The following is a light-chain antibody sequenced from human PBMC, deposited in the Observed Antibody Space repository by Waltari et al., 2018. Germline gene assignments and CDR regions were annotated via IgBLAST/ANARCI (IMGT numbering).Light chain of an antibody. J-gene: IGKJ1*01. CDR2: GAS. Sequence: EIVLTQSPGSLSSSPGERVTLPCRASQSVSRALAWYQQKPGQPPRLLIFGASNRATGIPDRFSGSGSGTDFSLTISRLEPEDFAVYYCQHYVRLPATFGQGTKVEIK. CDR1: QSVSRA. CDR3: QHYVRLPAT. V-gene: IGKV3-20*01.